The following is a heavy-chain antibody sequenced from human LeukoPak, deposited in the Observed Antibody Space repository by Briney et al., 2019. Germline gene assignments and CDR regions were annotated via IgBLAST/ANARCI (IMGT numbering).Heavy chain of an antibody. J-gene: IGHJ5*02. Sequence: SETLYLTCAVYGGSFSGYYWSWIRQPPGKGLEWIGEINHSGSTNYNPSLKSRVTISVDTSKNQFSLKLSSVTAADTAVYYCARVGYDFWSGPNWFDPWGQGTLVTVSS. CDR3: ARVGYDFWSGPNWFDP. CDR2: INHSGST. D-gene: IGHD3-3*01. CDR1: GGSFSGYY. V-gene: IGHV4-34*01.